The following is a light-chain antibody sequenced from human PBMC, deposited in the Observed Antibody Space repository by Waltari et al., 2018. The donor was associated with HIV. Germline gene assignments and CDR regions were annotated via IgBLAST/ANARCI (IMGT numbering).Light chain of an antibody. CDR1: QSVGND. J-gene: IGKJ2*01. CDR3: QQYNNWPPKT. CDR2: GAS. Sequence: EIVMTQSPDTLPVSPGERATLSCRASQSVGNDLAWDQQKPGQAPRLLIYGASSRATGVPARFSGSGSGTEFTLTISSLQSEDFAIYYCQQYNNWPPKTFGQGTKLEI. V-gene: IGKV3-15*01.